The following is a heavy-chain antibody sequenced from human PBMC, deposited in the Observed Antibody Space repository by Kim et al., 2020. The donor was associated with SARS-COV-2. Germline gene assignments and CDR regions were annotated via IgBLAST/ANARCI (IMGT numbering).Heavy chain of an antibody. D-gene: IGHD5-12*01. CDR1: GFTVSSNY. Sequence: GGSLRLSCAASGFTVSSNYMSWVRQAPGKGLEWVSVIYSGGSTYYADSVKGRFTISRDNSKNTVYLQMNSLRAEDTAVYYCARDEVVATRFDYWGQGTLVTVSS. J-gene: IGHJ4*02. CDR3: ARDEVVATRFDY. CDR2: IYSGGST. V-gene: IGHV3-66*01.